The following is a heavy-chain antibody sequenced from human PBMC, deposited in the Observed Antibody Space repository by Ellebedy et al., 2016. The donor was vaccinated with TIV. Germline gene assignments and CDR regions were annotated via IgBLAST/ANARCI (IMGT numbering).Heavy chain of an antibody. CDR3: ARSMGDDYNFVY. CDR1: GASISSTTNY. Sequence: SETLSLXXTVSGASISSTTNYWGWIRQPPEKGLEWVGSISSSGSTYYNPSLKSRVTISLDTSKNQFSLKVTSVTAADTAVYYCARSMGDDYNFVYWGQGTLVTVSS. CDR2: ISSSGST. J-gene: IGHJ4*02. D-gene: IGHD5-24*01. V-gene: IGHV4-39*07.